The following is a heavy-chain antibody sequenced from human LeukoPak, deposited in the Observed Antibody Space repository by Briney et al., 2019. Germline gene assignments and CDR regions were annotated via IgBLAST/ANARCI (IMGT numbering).Heavy chain of an antibody. CDR2: IYSGAGT. D-gene: IGHD1-26*01. CDR3: ARVGSGNYYKYFGY. J-gene: IGHJ4*02. CDR1: GFTVSSTY. Sequence: PGGSLRLSCAASGFTVSSTYMSWVRQAPGKGLEWVSVIYSGAGTYYADSVKGRFTISRDNSENTLHLQMNSLRAEDTAVYYCARVGSGNYYKYFGYWGQGTLVTVSS. V-gene: IGHV3-53*01.